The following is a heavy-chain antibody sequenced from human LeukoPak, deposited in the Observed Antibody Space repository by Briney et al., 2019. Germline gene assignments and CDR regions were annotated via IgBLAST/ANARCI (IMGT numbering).Heavy chain of an antibody. CDR2: ISYDGSNK. Sequence: GGPLRLSCAASGFTLSSNAMHWVRQAPGKGLEWVAVISYDGSNKYYADSVKGRFTISRDTSKNTLYLQMNSLRAEDTAVYYCARVPDYDILTGPFDYWGQGTLATVSS. V-gene: IGHV3-30-3*01. D-gene: IGHD3-9*01. CDR1: GFTLSSNA. J-gene: IGHJ4*02. CDR3: ARVPDYDILTGPFDY.